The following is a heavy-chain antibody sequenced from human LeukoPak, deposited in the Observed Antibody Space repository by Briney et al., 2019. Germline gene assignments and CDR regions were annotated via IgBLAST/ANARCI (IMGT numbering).Heavy chain of an antibody. J-gene: IGHJ6*03. CDR2: IIPIFGTA. Sequence: SVKVSCKASGGTFSSYAISWVRQVPGQGLEWMGGIIPIFGTANYAQKFQGRVTITTDESTSTAYMELSSLRSEDTAVYYCARAVQQQQHASYYYYYMDVWGKGTTVTVSS. V-gene: IGHV1-69*05. CDR1: GGTFSSYA. CDR3: ARAVQQQQHASYYYYYMDV. D-gene: IGHD6-13*01.